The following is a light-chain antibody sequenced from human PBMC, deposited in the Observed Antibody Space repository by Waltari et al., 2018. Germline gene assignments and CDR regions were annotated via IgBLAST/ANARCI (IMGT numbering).Light chain of an antibody. CDR3: QQYNVWPPWT. CDR1: QGIHSD. V-gene: IGKV3-15*01. CDR2: SAS. J-gene: IGKJ1*01. Sequence: EVVMTQSPATLSVSPGERATLSCRASQGIHSDLARYQQKPGQPPSLLIYSASTRATGVPARCTGSGSGTEFTLTVSSLQPEDSAVYYCQQYNVWPPWTFGQGTKVEIK.